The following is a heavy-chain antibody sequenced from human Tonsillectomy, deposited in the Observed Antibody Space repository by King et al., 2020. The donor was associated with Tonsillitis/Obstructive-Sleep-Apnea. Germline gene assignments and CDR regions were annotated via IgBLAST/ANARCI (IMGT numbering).Heavy chain of an antibody. V-gene: IGHV3-7*04. CDR2: RNQDGSEK. Sequence: VQLVESGGGLVQPGGSLRLSCAASGFTFSSYWMSWVRQAPGKGLEWVANRNQDGSEKCYVDSVKGRFTISRDNAKNSLYLQMNSLRAEDTAMYYCARAGWGSTSLNWFDPWGQGTLVTVSS. CDR3: ARAGWGSTSLNWFDP. J-gene: IGHJ5*02. CDR1: GFTFSSYW. D-gene: IGHD3-10*01.